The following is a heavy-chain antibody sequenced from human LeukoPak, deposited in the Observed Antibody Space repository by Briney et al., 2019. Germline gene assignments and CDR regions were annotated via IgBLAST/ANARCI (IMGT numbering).Heavy chain of an antibody. D-gene: IGHD3-3*01. CDR1: GGSISSSSYY. CDR2: IYYSGST. V-gene: IGHV4-39*01. J-gene: IGHJ4*02. Sequence: SETLSLTCTVSGGSISSSSYYWGWIRQPPGKGLEWIGSIYYSGSTYYNPSLKSRVTISVDTSKNQFSLKLSSVTAADTAVYYCAGGITIFGVVIMTNDIHPFDYWGRGTLVTVSS. CDR3: AGGITIFGVVIMTNDIHPFDY.